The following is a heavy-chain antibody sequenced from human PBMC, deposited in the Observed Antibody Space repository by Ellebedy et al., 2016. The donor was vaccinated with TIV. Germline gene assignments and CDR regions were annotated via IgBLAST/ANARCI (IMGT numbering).Heavy chain of an antibody. CDR1: GFSFSNYW. V-gene: IGHV3-7*01. D-gene: IGHD3-22*01. CDR3: TRPTPSYDSWTDAFDF. Sequence: GESLKISCAASGFSFSNYWMSWVRQAPGKGLEWVATIKEDGSEKFSADSVKGRFTISRDNAKNSLFLQMDSLRVEDTAVYYCTRPTPSYDSWTDAFDFWGLGTMVTVSS. CDR2: IKEDGSEK. J-gene: IGHJ3*01.